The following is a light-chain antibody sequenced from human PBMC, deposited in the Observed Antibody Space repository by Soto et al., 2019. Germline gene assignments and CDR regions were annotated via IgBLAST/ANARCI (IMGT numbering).Light chain of an antibody. J-gene: IGKJ1*01. CDR2: GAS. CDR1: QSVSSN. CDR3: HQYNNGGT. Sequence: EIVMTQSPATLSVSPGERATLSCRASQSVSSNLAWYQQKPGQAPRLLIYGASTRATGIPARFSGSGSGTEFTLTISSLQSEDFAVYYCHQYNNGGTFGQGTKV. V-gene: IGKV3-15*01.